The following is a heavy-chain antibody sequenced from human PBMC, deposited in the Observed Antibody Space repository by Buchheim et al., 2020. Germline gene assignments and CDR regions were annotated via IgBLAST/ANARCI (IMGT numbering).Heavy chain of an antibody. CDR1: GYTFTSHY. D-gene: IGHD3-22*01. CDR3: ARDLPLYNYDSSGYFDY. J-gene: IGHJ4*01. CDR2: NKASAGST. V-gene: IGHV1-46*04. Sequence: QVQLVQSGAEVKKPGASVKVSCKASGYTFTSHYMHWVRQAPGQGLEWTGINKASAGSTSYAQQLQGRVTMTRDTSTSTVYMELSSLRSEDTAVYYCARDLPLYNYDSSGYFDYWGQGTL.